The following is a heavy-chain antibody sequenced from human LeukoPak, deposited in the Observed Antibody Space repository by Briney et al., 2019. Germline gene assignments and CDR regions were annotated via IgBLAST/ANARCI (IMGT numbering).Heavy chain of an antibody. J-gene: IGHJ3*02. D-gene: IGHD2-2*01. CDR1: GFTFSSYG. V-gene: IGHV3-30*02. Sequence: GGSLRLSCAASGFTFSSYGMHWVRQAPGKGLEWVALIRYDGSNKYYADSVKGRFTISRDNSKNTLYLQMNSLRAEDTAVYYCAKDPAAPDAFDIWGQGTMVTVSS. CDR3: AKDPAAPDAFDI. CDR2: IRYDGSNK.